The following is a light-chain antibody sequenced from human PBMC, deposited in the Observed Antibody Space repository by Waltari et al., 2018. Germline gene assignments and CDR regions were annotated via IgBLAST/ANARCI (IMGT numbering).Light chain of an antibody. CDR3: CSYAGLGIYV. CDR1: SSDVGNYNL. Sequence: QSGLTQPASVSGSPGQSINISCTGTSSDVGNYNLVSWYQQYPGKAPKLMVYEVTKRTSGVSDRFSGSKSGNTASLTIYGLQSEDEADYYCCSYAGLGIYVFGTGTKVTVL. V-gene: IGLV2-23*02. J-gene: IGLJ1*01. CDR2: EVT.